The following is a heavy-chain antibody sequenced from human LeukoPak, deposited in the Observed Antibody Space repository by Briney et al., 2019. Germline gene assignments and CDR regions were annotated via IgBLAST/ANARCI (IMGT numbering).Heavy chain of an antibody. Sequence: ASVKVSCKASGYTFTSNAMHWVRQAPGQRLEWMGWINAGYGNTKYSQKFQGRVTITTDTSASTAYMELSSLRSEDTAVYYCARATPLGYCSSTSCYAAGWFDPWGQGTLVTVSS. V-gene: IGHV1-3*01. CDR1: GYTFTSNA. D-gene: IGHD2-2*01. CDR3: ARATPLGYCSSTSCYAAGWFDP. J-gene: IGHJ5*02. CDR2: INAGYGNT.